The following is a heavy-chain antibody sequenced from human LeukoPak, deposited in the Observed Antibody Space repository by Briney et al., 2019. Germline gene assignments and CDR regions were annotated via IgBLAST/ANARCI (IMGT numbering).Heavy chain of an antibody. CDR2: ISSSGNTI. V-gene: IGHV3-48*03. Sequence: GGSLRLSCAASGFTFSSYEMNWVRQAPGKGLEWVSFISSSGNTIYYSDSVKGRFTISRDNAKNSLYLQMNSLRAEDTTVYYCARGMDAWGQGTLVTVSS. J-gene: IGHJ5*02. CDR1: GFTFSSYE. CDR3: ARGMDA.